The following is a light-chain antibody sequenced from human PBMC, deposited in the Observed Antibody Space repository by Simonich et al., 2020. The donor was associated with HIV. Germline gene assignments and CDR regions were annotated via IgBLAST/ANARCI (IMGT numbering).Light chain of an antibody. Sequence: DIVMTQSPDSLAVSLGERATINCKSSQSVLYSSTNKNYLAWYQQKQGQPPKVLIYWASTREAGVPDRFSGSGSGTDFTLTISSLQAEDVAVYYCQQYYSTPYTFGQGTKLEI. CDR1: QSVLYSSTNKNY. J-gene: IGKJ2*01. CDR3: QQYYSTPYT. CDR2: WAS. V-gene: IGKV4-1*01.